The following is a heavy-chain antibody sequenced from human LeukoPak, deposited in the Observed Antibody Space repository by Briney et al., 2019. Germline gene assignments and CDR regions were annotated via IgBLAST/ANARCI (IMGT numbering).Heavy chain of an antibody. J-gene: IGHJ4*02. D-gene: IGHD6-13*01. V-gene: IGHV4-59*08. CDR1: GGSINNYY. Sequence: SETLSLTCTVSGGSINNYYWNWIRQPPGKGLEWIGCIYHSGSTDYNPSLKSRVPISVDTSKNQFSLKLSSVTAADTAVYYCARHSSWYGETDYWGQGTLVTVSS. CDR3: ARHSSWYGETDY. CDR2: IYHSGST.